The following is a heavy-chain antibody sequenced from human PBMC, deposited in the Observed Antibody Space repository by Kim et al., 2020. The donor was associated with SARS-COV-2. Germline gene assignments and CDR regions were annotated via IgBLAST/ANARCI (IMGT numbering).Heavy chain of an antibody. CDR1: GFKFNDYS. Sequence: GGSLRLSCAASGFKFNDYSMHWVRQVPGKGLEWVAYITSNGFTINYADPLKDRFIVSRVNSENTLYLQMNNLRVEDTAVYFCRRARGSDTFAIWGQGTMVTVSS. CDR2: ITSNGFTI. V-gene: IGHV3-74*01. J-gene: IGHJ3*02. D-gene: IGHD5-12*01. CDR3: RRARGSDTFAI.